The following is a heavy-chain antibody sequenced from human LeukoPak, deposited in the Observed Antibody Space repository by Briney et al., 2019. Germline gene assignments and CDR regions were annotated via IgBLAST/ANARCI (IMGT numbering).Heavy chain of an antibody. CDR1: RYTFTSYG. CDR3: ARGILEWFHNWFDP. CDR2: ISAYNGNT. D-gene: IGHD3-3*01. V-gene: IGHV1-18*01. J-gene: IGHJ5*02. Sequence: GASVKVSCKASRYTFTSYGINWVRQAPGQGLEWMGWISAYNGNTNYAQELQGRVTKTTDTSTSTAYMELRSLRSDDTAVYYCARGILEWFHNWFDPWGQGTLVTVSS.